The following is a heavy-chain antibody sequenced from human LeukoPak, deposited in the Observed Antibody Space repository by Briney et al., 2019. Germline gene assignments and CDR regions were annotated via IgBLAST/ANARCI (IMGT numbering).Heavy chain of an antibody. CDR1: GFTFSSYA. D-gene: IGHD2-2*01. CDR2: ISYDGSNK. J-gene: IGHJ4*02. Sequence: GGSLRLSCAASGFTFSSYAMYWVRQAPGKGLEWVAVISYDGSNKYYADSVKGRFTISRDNSKNTLYLQMNSLRAEDTAVYYCARKVVVPAQWPADHYFDYWGQGTLVTVSS. CDR3: ARKVVVPAQWPADHYFDY. V-gene: IGHV3-30-3*01.